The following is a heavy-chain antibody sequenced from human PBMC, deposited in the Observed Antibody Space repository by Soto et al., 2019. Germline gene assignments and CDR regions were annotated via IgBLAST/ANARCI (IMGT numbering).Heavy chain of an antibody. CDR3: ARLPGIVAPGTVFLDN. J-gene: IGHJ4*02. CDR1: RYRFNSSW. D-gene: IGHD1-1*01. Sequence: GEPLMISCKTSRYRFNSSWIGWVRQMPGKGLEWMGIIYPGDSDIRYRPSFQGQVTISADKSSSTAYLQWNSLQASDAAMYYCARLPGIVAPGTVFLDNWGQGTMVTVSS. V-gene: IGHV5-51*01. CDR2: IYPGDSDI.